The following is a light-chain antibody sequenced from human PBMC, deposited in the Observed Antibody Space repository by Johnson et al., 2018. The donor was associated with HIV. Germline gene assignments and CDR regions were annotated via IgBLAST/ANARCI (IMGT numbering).Light chain of an antibody. CDR3: GTWDKSLNTGAV. Sequence: QSVLTQPPSVSAAPGQKVTISRSGSSSNIGNNYVSWYQLLPGTAPKLLIYENNKRPSGIPDRFSGSKSGTSATLGIAGLQTGDEVDYYCGTWDKSLNTGAVVVTGTKVTVL. J-gene: IGLJ1*01. V-gene: IGLV1-51*02. CDR1: SSNIGNNY. CDR2: ENN.